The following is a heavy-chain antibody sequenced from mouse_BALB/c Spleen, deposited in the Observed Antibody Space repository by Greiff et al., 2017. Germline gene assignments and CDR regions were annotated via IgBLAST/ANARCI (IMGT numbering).Heavy chain of an antibody. Sequence: ESGPGLVKPSQSLSLTCTVTGYSITSDYAWNWIRQFPGNKLEWMGYISYSGSTSYNPSLKSRISITRDTSKNQFFLQLNSVTTEDTATYYCARAYGSSPFAYWGQGTLVTVSA. CDR1: GYSITSDYA. CDR2: ISYSGST. V-gene: IGHV3-2*02. D-gene: IGHD1-1*01. J-gene: IGHJ3*01. CDR3: ARAYGSSPFAY.